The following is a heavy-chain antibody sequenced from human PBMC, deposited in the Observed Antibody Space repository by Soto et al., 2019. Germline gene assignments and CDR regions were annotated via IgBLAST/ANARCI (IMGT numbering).Heavy chain of an antibody. V-gene: IGHV4-39*01. CDR1: GGSISSSVYY. CDR2: IFYSGTT. CDR3: ARHGAHCGGDCPFEY. J-gene: IGHJ4*02. D-gene: IGHD2-21*02. Sequence: QLQLQESGPGLVKPSETLSLTCAVSGGSISSSVYYWGWIRQSPEKGRQWIGNIFYSGTTYHNPSLKGRVTMSIDTSKNQFSLRLSSVTAADTAVYYCARHGAHCGGDCPFEYWGQGTLVSVSS.